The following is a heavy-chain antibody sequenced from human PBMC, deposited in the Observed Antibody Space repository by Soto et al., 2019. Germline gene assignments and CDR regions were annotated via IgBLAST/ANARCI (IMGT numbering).Heavy chain of an antibody. CDR1: GYTFTDYY. Sequence: EVQLVQSGAEVKKPGATVKISCKVSGYTFTDYYMHWVQQAPGKGLEWMGLVDPEDGETIYAEKFEGRVTITADTSTDTAYTELSSLRSEDTAVYYCATGHNPRGTMVRGVPTPYGMDVWGQGTTVTVSS. V-gene: IGHV1-69-2*01. J-gene: IGHJ6*02. CDR2: VDPEDGET. D-gene: IGHD3-10*01. CDR3: ATGHNPRGTMVRGVPTPYGMDV.